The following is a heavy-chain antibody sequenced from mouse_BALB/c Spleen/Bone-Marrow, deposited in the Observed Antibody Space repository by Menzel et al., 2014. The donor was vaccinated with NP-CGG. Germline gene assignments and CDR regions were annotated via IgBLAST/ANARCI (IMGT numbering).Heavy chain of an antibody. Sequence: VQLQQPGAELVKPGASVKLSCTASGFNIKDTYMHWVKQRPEQGLEWIGRIDPANGNTKYDPKFQGKATITADTSSNTAYLQLSSLTSEDTAVYYCALYYYGSSGFAYWGQGTLVIVSA. D-gene: IGHD1-1*01. J-gene: IGHJ3*01. CDR3: ALYYYGSSGFAY. V-gene: IGHV14-3*02. CDR1: GFNIKDTY. CDR2: IDPANGNT.